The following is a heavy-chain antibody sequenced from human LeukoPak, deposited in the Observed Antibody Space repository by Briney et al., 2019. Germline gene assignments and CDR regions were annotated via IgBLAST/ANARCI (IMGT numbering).Heavy chain of an antibody. V-gene: IGHV4-34*01. Sequence: SETLSLTCAVYGGSFSGYYWSWIRQPPGKGLEWIGEINHSGSTNYNPSLKSRVTISVDTSKNQFSLKLSSVTAADTAVYYCARAGPSHYYYMDVWGKGTMVTVSS. J-gene: IGHJ6*03. CDR2: INHSGST. CDR3: ARAGPSHYYYMDV. CDR1: GGSFSGYY.